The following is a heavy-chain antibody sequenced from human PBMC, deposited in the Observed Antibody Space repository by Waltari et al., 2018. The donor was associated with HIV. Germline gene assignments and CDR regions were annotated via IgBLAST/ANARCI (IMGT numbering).Heavy chain of an antibody. J-gene: IGHJ5*02. CDR2: IYYTGRT. CDR1: GGAFISYH. V-gene: IGHV4-59*01. Sequence: QVQLQESGPGLLKPSETLSLTCSVSGGAFISYHWTWIRQPPGKGLEWIGYIYYTGRTNCNPSLKSRVTISVDTSKNQFSLRLRSVTAADTAVYYCARGLFGVGSNWFDPWGQGILVTVSS. D-gene: IGHD3-3*01. CDR3: ARGLFGVGSNWFDP.